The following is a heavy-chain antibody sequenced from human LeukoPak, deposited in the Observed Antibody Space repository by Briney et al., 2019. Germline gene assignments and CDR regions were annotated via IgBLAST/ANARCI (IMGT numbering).Heavy chain of an antibody. J-gene: IGHJ4*02. Sequence: SETLSLTCTVSGDSISSSSYYWGWIRQPPGKGLEWIGSMYYSGNTNYNPSLKSRVTISVDTSKNQFSLKLSSVTAADTAVYYCARDEEATFGYWGQGTLVTVSS. CDR2: MYYSGNT. CDR3: ARDEEATFGY. V-gene: IGHV4-39*07. CDR1: GDSISSSSYY.